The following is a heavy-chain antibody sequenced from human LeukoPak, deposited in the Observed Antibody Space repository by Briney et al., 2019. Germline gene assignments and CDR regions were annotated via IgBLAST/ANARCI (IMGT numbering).Heavy chain of an antibody. J-gene: IGHJ4*02. D-gene: IGHD5-18*01. Sequence: SETLSLTCTVSGGSISSYYWSWIRQPPGKGLEWIGYIYYSGSTYYNPSLKSRVTISVDTSKNQFSLKLSSVTAADTAVYYCARTQLWNDWGQGTLVTVSS. CDR1: GGSISSYY. CDR3: ARTQLWND. CDR2: IYYSGST. V-gene: IGHV4-59*04.